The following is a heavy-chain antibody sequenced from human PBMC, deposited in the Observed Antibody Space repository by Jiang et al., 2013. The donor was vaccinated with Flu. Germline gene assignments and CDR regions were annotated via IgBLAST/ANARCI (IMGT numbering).Heavy chain of an antibody. D-gene: IGHD1-26*01. CDR3: ARDVGATGGVCDY. J-gene: IGHJ4*02. CDR1: Y. V-gene: IGHV1-2*02. CDR2: INANSGGT. Sequence: YMHWVRQAPGQGLEWMGWINANSGGTNYAQKFQGRVTMTRDTSISTAYMELSRLRSDDTAVYYCARDVGATGGVCDYWGQGTLVTVSS.